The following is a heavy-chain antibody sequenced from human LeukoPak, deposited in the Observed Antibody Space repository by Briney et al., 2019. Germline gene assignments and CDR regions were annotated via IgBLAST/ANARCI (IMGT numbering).Heavy chain of an antibody. CDR3: ARVKGYGSSSGANWFDP. J-gene: IGHJ5*02. CDR1: GYTLTELS. D-gene: IGHD6-6*01. V-gene: IGHV1-24*01. CDR2: SDPEDGET. Sequence: ASVKVSCKVSGYTLTELSMHWVREAPGKGREWMGGSDPEDGETIYAQKLQGRVTMTTDTSTSTAYMELRSLRSDDTAVYYCARVKGYGSSSGANWFDPWGQGTLVTVSS.